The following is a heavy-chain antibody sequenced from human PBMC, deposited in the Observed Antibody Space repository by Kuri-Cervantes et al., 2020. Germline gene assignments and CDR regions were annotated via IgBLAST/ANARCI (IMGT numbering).Heavy chain of an antibody. D-gene: IGHD3-16*02. CDR2: IYYSGST. V-gene: IGHV4-59*01. Sequence: GSLRLSCAASGFTFSSYSMNWVRQAPGKGLEWIGYIYYSGSTNYNPSLKSRVTISVDTSKNQFSLKLSSVTAADTAVYYCARVHYDYVWGSYRSAHLNYYYYYGMDVWGQGTTVTVSS. J-gene: IGHJ6*02. CDR3: ARVHYDYVWGSYRSAHLNYYYYYGMDV. CDR1: GFTFSSYS.